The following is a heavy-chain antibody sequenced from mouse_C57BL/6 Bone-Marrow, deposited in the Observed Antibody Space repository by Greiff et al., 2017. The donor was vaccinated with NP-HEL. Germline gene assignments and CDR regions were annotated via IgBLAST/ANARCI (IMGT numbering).Heavy chain of an antibody. Sequence: DVKLVESGGGLVKPGGSLKLSCAASGFTFSSYAMSWVRQTPEKRLEWVATISDGGSYTYYPDNVKGRFTISRDNAKNNLYLQMSHLKSEDTAMYYCAREGGNYYYYFDYWGQGTTLTVSS. CDR3: AREGGNYYYYFDY. CDR1: GFTFSSYA. J-gene: IGHJ2*01. CDR2: ISDGGSYT. V-gene: IGHV5-4*01. D-gene: IGHD2-1*01.